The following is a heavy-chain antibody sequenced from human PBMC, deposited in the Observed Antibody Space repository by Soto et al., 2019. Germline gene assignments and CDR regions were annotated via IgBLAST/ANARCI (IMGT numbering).Heavy chain of an antibody. Sequence: EVQLVESGGGLVQPGGSLRLSCAASGITLSNYWVHWVRQAPGKGLVWVSRISSDGSSTSYADSVKGRFTISRDNAKNTLYLQTNSLRAEDTAVYYCAYSTSGCPTWGQGTLVTVSS. V-gene: IGHV3-74*01. CDR1: GITLSNYW. J-gene: IGHJ4*02. CDR3: AYSTSGCPT. CDR2: ISSDGSST. D-gene: IGHD6-19*01.